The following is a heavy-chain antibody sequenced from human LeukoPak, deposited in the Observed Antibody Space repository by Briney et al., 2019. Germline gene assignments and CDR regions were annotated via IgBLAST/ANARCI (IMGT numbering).Heavy chain of an antibody. CDR2: ISSSSSYI. D-gene: IGHD1-7*01. Sequence: PGGSLRLSCAASGFSFSSYSMNWVRQAPGKGLEWVSSISSSSSYIYYADSVKGRFTISRDNAKNSLYLQMNSLRAEDTAVYYCASVSWNYGRDYWGQGTLVTVSS. CDR3: ASVSWNYGRDY. J-gene: IGHJ4*02. CDR1: GFSFSSYS. V-gene: IGHV3-21*01.